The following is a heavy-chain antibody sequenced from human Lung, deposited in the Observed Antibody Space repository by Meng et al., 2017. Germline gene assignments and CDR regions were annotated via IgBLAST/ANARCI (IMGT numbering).Heavy chain of an antibody. Sequence: QVQLQQWGAGLLKPSETLSLTCVASGGSFSDYYWSWIRQPPGKGLEWIGEINHSGSTNYNPSLESRATISVDTSQNNLSLKLSSVTAADSAVYYCARGPTTMAHDLDYWGQGTLVTVSS. CDR1: GGSFSDYY. V-gene: IGHV4-34*01. D-gene: IGHD4-11*01. CDR3: ARGPTTMAHDLDY. CDR2: INHSGST. J-gene: IGHJ4*02.